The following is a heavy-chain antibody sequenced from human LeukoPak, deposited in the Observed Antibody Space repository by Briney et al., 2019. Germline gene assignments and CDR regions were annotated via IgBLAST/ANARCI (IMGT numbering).Heavy chain of an antibody. CDR3: IRHTGDY. V-gene: IGHV3-73*01. CDR2: IRSKDKNYAT. CDR1: GFTFSASA. D-gene: IGHD4-11*01. J-gene: IGHJ4*02. Sequence: GGSLRLSCAASGFTFSASAMHWVPQTSGKGLEWVGRIRSKDKNYATAYAASVTGRFTISRDDSKNTAYLQMNSLKTEDTAVYYCIRHTGDYWGQGTLVTVSS.